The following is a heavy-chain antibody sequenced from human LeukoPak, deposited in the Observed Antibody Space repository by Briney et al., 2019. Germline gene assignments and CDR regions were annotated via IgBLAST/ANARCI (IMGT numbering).Heavy chain of an antibody. CDR1: GYTFTSYG. Sequence: ASVRVSCKASGYTFTSYGISWVRQAPGQGLEWMGWISAYNGNTNYAQKLQGRVTMTTDTSTSTAYMELRSLRSDDTAVYYCARDSGTTGEVKFDPWGQGTLVTVSS. D-gene: IGHD3-10*01. CDR2: ISAYNGNT. V-gene: IGHV1-18*01. CDR3: ARDSGTTGEVKFDP. J-gene: IGHJ5*02.